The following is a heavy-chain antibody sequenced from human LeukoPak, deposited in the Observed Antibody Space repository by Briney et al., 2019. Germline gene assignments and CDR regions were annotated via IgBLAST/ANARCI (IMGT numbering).Heavy chain of an antibody. CDR2: MNPNSGNT. D-gene: IGHD2/OR15-2a*01. V-gene: IGHV1-8*02. Sequence: ASVKVSCKASHYTFTSYGISWVRQATGQGLEWMGWMNPNSGNTGYAQKFQGRVTMTRNTSISTAYMELSSLRSEDTAVYYCGRSSSVPSLRGLIDYWGQGTLVTVSS. CDR1: HYTFTSYG. CDR3: GRSSSVPSLRGLIDY. J-gene: IGHJ4*02.